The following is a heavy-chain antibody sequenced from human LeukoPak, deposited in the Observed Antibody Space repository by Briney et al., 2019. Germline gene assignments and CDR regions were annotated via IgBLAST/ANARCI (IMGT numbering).Heavy chain of an antibody. J-gene: IGHJ4*02. CDR3: APAVTDLDY. CDR2: ISGSGGST. D-gene: IGHD2-21*02. Sequence: GGSLRLSCAASGFTFSTYAMSWVRQAPGKGLEWVSAISGSGGSTYYADSVKGRFTISRDNSKNTLYLQMNSLRAGDTAVYYCAPAVTDLDYWGQGTLVTVSS. CDR1: GFTFSTYA. V-gene: IGHV3-23*01.